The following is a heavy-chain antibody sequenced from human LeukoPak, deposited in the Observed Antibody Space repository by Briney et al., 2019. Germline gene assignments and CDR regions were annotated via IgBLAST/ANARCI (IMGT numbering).Heavy chain of an antibody. CDR1: GFTFSSYA. Sequence: PGGSLRLSYAPSGFTFSSYAMSWVRQAPGKGLEWVANIKQDGNEKYYVDSVKGRFTISRDNAKNSLYLQMNSLRAEDTAVYYCTREYYYGSGSYYNGYWGQGTLVTVSS. V-gene: IGHV3-7*04. CDR3: TREYYYGSGSYYNGY. J-gene: IGHJ4*02. CDR2: IKQDGNEK. D-gene: IGHD3-10*01.